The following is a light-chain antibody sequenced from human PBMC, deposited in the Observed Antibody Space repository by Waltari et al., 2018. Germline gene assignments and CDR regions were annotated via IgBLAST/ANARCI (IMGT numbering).Light chain of an antibody. Sequence: IVLTPSPATLSLFSGERTTLPFRASQSVSNYLAWYQQKPGQAPRLLIYDASNMATGIPARFSGSGSWTDFTLTISSLEPEDFAVYYCQHGSNCSMYTFGQGTKLEIK. J-gene: IGKJ2*01. CDR3: QHGSNCSMYT. CDR2: DAS. V-gene: IGKV3-11*01. CDR1: QSVSNY.